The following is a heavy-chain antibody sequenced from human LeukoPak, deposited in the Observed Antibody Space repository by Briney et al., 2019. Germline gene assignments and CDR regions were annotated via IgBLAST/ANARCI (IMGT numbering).Heavy chain of an antibody. J-gene: IGHJ4*02. CDR3: AKDIGSEEGATPRGFDY. CDR2: ISSPGGVT. D-gene: IGHD1-26*01. CDR1: GFTFSHYR. Sequence: GGSLRLSCTASGFTFSHYRMTWVRQAPGKGLEWVAFISSPGGVTYYADSVKGRFTISRDNAKNSLYLQMNSLRAEDTALYYCAKDIGSEEGATPRGFDYWGQGTLVTVSS. V-gene: IGHV3-48*04.